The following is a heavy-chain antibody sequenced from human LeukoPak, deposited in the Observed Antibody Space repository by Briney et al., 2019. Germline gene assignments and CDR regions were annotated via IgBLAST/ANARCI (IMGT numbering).Heavy chain of an antibody. CDR3: ARDTCGGDCDRGPDY. J-gene: IGHJ4*02. CDR2: IWYDGSNK. CDR1: GFTFSSHG. D-gene: IGHD2-21*02. Sequence: GGSLRLSCAASGFTFSSHGMLWVRQAPGKGLEWVAVIWYDGSNKYYADSVKGRFTISRDNSKNTLYLQMNSLRVEDTAVYYCARDTCGGDCDRGPDYWGQGTPVTVSS. V-gene: IGHV3-33*01.